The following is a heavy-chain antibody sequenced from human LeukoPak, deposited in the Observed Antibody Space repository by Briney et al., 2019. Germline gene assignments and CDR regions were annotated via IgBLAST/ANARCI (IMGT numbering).Heavy chain of an antibody. J-gene: IGHJ4*02. CDR2: ISGSGGST. Sequence: SGGSLRLSCAASGFTFSSYAMSWVRQAPGKGLEWVSAISGSGGSTYYADSVKGRFTISRDNSKNTLYLQMNSLRAEDTAVYYCAKGYSAVPYYFDYWGQGTLVTVSS. CDR1: GFTFSSYA. D-gene: IGHD2-15*01. CDR3: AKGYSAVPYYFDY. V-gene: IGHV3-23*01.